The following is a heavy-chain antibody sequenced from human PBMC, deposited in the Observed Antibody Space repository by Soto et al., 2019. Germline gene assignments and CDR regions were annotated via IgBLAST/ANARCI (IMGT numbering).Heavy chain of an antibody. J-gene: IGHJ3*02. CDR1: GFTLSAYW. CDR3: ARDVSPGSSGYYFDAFDI. D-gene: IGHD6-25*01. Sequence: EVQLEESGGDLVQPGGSLRLSCAASGFTLSAYWMTWVRQAPGKGLEWVANINRDGSKKSYLDSVRGRFTISRDNVGNSLYLQMDSLRADDTALYYCARDVSPGSSGYYFDAFDIWGQGTTVTVSS. CDR2: INRDGSKK. V-gene: IGHV3-7*05.